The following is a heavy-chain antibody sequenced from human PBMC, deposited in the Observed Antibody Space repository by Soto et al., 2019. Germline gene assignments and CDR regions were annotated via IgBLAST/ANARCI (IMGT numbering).Heavy chain of an antibody. Sequence: GGSLRLSCVASGLTFGSRAMSWVRQSPGEGLEWVSTITDTGGDAKYADSVRGRFAISRDNSKNTLYLQMSALRAEDSAIYFCVRGSEDSYPGSRIFDFWGRGTLVTVSS. D-gene: IGHD3-10*01. CDR2: ITDTGGDA. CDR1: GLTFGSRA. V-gene: IGHV3-23*01. J-gene: IGHJ4*02. CDR3: VRGSEDSYPGSRIFDF.